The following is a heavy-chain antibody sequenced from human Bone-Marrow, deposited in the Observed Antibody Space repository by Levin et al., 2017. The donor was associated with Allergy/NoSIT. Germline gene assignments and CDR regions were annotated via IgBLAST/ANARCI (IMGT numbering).Heavy chain of an antibody. D-gene: IGHD5-12*01. CDR1: GFTFSRYA. CDR2: ISESGDRT. Sequence: GESLKISCAASGFTFSRYAMIWVRQAPGKGLECVSAISESGDRTYYADSVKGRFTISRDTSKNTLYLQMNSLRAEDTAVYYCAKDVSRGYSGYGGDYWGQGTLVTVSS. V-gene: IGHV3-23*01. J-gene: IGHJ4*02. CDR3: AKDVSRGYSGYGGDY.